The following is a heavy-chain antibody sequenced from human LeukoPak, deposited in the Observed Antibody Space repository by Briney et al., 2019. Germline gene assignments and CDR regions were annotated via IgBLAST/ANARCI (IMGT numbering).Heavy chain of an antibody. CDR2: IYYSGST. J-gene: IGHJ4*02. CDR3: ARRGCSSTSCYFGY. D-gene: IGHD2-2*01. Sequence: PSETLSLTCTVSGGSISSSSYYWGWIRQPPGKGLEWIGSIYYSGSTYYNPSLKSRVTISVDTSKNQFSLKLSSVTAADTAVYYCARRGCSSTSCYFGYWGQGTLVTISS. V-gene: IGHV4-39*01. CDR1: GGSISSSSYY.